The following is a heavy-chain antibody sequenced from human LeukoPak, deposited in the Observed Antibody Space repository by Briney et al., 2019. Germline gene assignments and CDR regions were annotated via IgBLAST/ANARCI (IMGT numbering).Heavy chain of an antibody. CDR1: GYTFTGYY. CDR3: ARDRKQQLERGYWFDP. J-gene: IGHJ5*02. CDR2: INPNSGGT. D-gene: IGHD6-13*01. Sequence: ASVKVSCKASGYTFTGYYMHWVRQAPGQGLEWMGWINPNSGGTNYAQKFQGRVTMTRDTSISTAYMELSRLRSDDTAVYYCARDRKQQLERGYWFDPWGQGTLVTVSS. V-gene: IGHV1-2*02.